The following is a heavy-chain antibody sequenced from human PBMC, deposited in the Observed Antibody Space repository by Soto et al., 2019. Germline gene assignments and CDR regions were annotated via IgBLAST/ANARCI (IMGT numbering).Heavy chain of an antibody. Sequence: SVKVSCKASGGTFSSYAISWVRQAPGQGLEWMGGIIPIFGTANYAQKFQGRVTITADESTSTAYMELSSLRSEDTAVYYCARDGYFDWLPGFWGQGTLVTVSS. CDR3: ARDGYFDWLPGF. J-gene: IGHJ4*02. CDR2: IIPIFGTA. CDR1: GGTFSSYA. V-gene: IGHV1-69*13. D-gene: IGHD3-9*01.